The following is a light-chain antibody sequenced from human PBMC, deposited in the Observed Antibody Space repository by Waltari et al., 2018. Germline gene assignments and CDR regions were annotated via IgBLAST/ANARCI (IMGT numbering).Light chain of an antibody. CDR3: AAWDDSLSGFYV. J-gene: IGLJ1*01. CDR2: RNN. Sequence: QSVLTQPPSASGTPGQRVTISCSGRSPNIGSNYVYCYQQLPGTTPKLLIYRNNQRPSGVPDRFSGSKSGTSASLAISGLRSEDEADYYCAAWDDSLSGFYVFGTGTKVTVL. CDR1: SPNIGSNY. V-gene: IGLV1-47*01.